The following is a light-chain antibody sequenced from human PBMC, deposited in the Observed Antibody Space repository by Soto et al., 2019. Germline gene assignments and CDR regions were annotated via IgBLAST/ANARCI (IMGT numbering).Light chain of an antibody. CDR3: MQSLQAPLT. Sequence: DIVMTQSPLSLPVTPGEAASISCRSSQSLPHTNGHNYVDWYLQRPGQSPQLLIYLGSNRASGVPDRFSGSGSGTDFTLKISRVEAEDVGVYYCMQSLQAPLTFGGGTKVDI. CDR1: QSLPHTNGHNY. CDR2: LGS. J-gene: IGKJ4*01. V-gene: IGKV2-28*01.